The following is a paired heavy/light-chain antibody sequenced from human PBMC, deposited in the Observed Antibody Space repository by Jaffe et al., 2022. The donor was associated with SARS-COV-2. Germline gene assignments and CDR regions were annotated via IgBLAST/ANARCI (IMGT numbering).Light chain of an antibody. Sequence: DGQMTQSPATLSASVGDRVTITCRASQSISSWVAWYQQKPGKAPKLLIYKASSLESGVPSRFSGSGSGTEFTLTISSLQPDDFATYYCQQYNSDSRTFGQGTKVEIK. V-gene: IGKV1-5*03. CDR3: QQYNSDSRT. J-gene: IGKJ1*01. CDR1: QSISSW. CDR2: KAS.
Heavy chain of an antibody. Sequence: EVQLLESGGGLVQPGGSLRLPCTASGFSFSTSPMSWVRQAPGKGLECVSSISGGGGRTYYADSVKGRFTISRDNSKNTLYLQMNSLRAEDTAIYYCAKLRYYDNSGDYHYFDSWGQGTLVTVSS. V-gene: IGHV3-23*01. CDR3: AKLRYYDNSGDYHYFDS. J-gene: IGHJ4*02. D-gene: IGHD3-22*01. CDR2: ISGGGGRT. CDR1: GFSFSTSP.